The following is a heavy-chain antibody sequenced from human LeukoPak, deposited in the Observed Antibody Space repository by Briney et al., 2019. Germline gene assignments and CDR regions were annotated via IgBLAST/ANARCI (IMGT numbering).Heavy chain of an antibody. CDR3: ARGRSSGWYFGLYFDY. V-gene: IGHV4-34*01. D-gene: IGHD6-19*01. CDR2: INHSGST. J-gene: IGHJ4*02. Sequence: SWVRQAPGKGLEWIGEINHSGSTNYNPSLKSRVTISVDTSKNQFSLKLSSVTAADTAVYYCARGRSSGWYFGLYFDYWGQGTLVTVSS.